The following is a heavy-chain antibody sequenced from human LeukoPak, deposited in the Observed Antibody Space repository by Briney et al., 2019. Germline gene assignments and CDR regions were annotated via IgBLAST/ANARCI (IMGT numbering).Heavy chain of an antibody. CDR1: GFSFNSDW. V-gene: IGHV3-7*01. D-gene: IGHD3-16*01. Sequence: GGSLRLSCAASGFSFNSDWMDWVRQAPGKGLEWVANIKHDESEKNYLDSVKGRFTISRDSAQNSLYLQMNGLRVEDTAVYYCTRRLDDWGQGTLVTVSS. CDR2: IKHDESEK. CDR3: TRRLDD. J-gene: IGHJ4*02.